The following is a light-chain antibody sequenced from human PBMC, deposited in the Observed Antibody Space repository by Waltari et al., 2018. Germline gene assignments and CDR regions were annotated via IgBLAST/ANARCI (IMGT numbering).Light chain of an antibody. V-gene: IGKV1-5*03. CDR3: QQYNSYSLLT. CDR1: QRISNW. J-gene: IGKJ4*01. Sequence: ASQRISNWLARYQQKPGKAPKLLIYKASTLESGVPSRFSGSGSGTEFTLTISSLQPDDFATYYCQQYNSYSLLTFGGGTKVEIK. CDR2: KAS.